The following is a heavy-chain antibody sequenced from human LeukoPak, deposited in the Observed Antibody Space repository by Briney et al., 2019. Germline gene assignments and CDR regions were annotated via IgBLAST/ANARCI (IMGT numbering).Heavy chain of an antibody. D-gene: IGHD3-22*01. CDR1: GYTFTSYG. CDR3: ARDLYDSSGTTFDY. V-gene: IGHV1-18*01. CDR2: ISAYNGNT. Sequence: ASVKVSCKASGYTFTSYGISWVRQAPGQGLEWMGWISAYNGNTNYAQKLQGRVTMTTDTSTSTAYMELRSLRSEDTAVYYCARDLYDSSGTTFDYWGQGTLVTVSS. J-gene: IGHJ4*02.